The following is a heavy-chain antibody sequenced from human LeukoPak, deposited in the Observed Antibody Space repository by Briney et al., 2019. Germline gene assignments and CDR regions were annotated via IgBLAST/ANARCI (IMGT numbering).Heavy chain of an antibody. D-gene: IGHD4-23*01. J-gene: IGHJ3*02. CDR2: TYYRSKWSN. V-gene: IGHV6-1*01. CDR1: GDSVSTNT. Sequence: SQTLSPTCAISGDSVSTNTWNWIRQSPSRGLEWLGRTYYRSKWSNDYAVSVKSRITINPDTSKNQFSLQLNSVTPEDTAVYYCARDLRWAFDIWGQGTMVTVSS. CDR3: ARDLRWAFDI.